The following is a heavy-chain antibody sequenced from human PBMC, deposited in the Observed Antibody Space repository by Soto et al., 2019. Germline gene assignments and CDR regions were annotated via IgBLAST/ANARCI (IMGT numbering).Heavy chain of an antibody. CDR1: GGSSSSYY. Sequence: XETLSLTCAVYGGSSSSYYWSWIRRPPGKGLEWIGEVYHSGGANYNPSLKSRVTISEDTSKNQFSLKLKSVTAADTAVYYCGAVASSADFYGKDVWGQGATVTVSS. CDR3: GAVASSADFYGKDV. V-gene: IGHV4-34*01. J-gene: IGHJ6*02. D-gene: IGHD6-19*01. CDR2: VYHSGGA.